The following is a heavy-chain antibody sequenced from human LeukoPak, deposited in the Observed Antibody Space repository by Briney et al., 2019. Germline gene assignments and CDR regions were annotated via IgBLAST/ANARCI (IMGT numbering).Heavy chain of an antibody. D-gene: IGHD3-22*01. V-gene: IGHV1-2*02. CDR1: GYTFSGYY. J-gene: IGHJ3*02. Sequence: ASVKVSCKTSGYTFSGYYMHWVRQAPGQGLEWMGWINPNSGGTNYAQKFQGRVTMTRDTSISTAYMELSGLRSDDTAVYYCARDSSGYGYDAFDIWGQGTMVTVSS. CDR3: ARDSSGYGYDAFDI. CDR2: INPNSGGT.